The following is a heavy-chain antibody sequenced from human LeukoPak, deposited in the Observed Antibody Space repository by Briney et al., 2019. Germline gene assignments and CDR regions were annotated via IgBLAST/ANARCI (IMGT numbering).Heavy chain of an antibody. CDR1: GGSISSSSYY. D-gene: IGHD5-24*01. Sequence: PSETLSLTCTVSGGSISSSSYYWGWIRQPPGKGLEWIGSIYYSGSTYYNPSLKSRVIISVDTSKNQLSLKLNSVIAADTAVYYCARGLGRWLQVGAFEIWGQGTMVTVSS. V-gene: IGHV4-39*07. CDR3: ARGLGRWLQVGAFEI. CDR2: IYYSGST. J-gene: IGHJ3*02.